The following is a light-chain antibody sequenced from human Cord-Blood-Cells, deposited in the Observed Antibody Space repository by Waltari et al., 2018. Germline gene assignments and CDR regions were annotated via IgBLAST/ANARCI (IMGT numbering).Light chain of an antibody. CDR3: QQYNNWRWT. J-gene: IGKJ1*01. V-gene: IGKV3-15*01. Sequence: EIVITQSPATLSVSPGERATLPCRASQSVSSNLAWYQQKPGQAPRLLIYGASTRATGIPARFSGSGSGTEFTLTISSLQSEDFAVYYCQQYNNWRWTFGQGTKVEIK. CDR1: QSVSSN. CDR2: GAS.